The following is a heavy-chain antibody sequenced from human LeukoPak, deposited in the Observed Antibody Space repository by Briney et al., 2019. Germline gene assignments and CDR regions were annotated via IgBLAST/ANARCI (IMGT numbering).Heavy chain of an antibody. D-gene: IGHD3-10*01. J-gene: IGHJ3*02. CDR2: IYYSGST. Sequence: SEPLSLTCTFSGVSISSYYWSWIRPPPGKGLEWIGYIYYSGSTNYNPSLKSRVTISVDTSNNLFCLKLSSVTAADTAVYYWAIGIYRGAFGIWGQGTMVTVS. V-gene: IGHV4-59*01. CDR1: GVSISSYY. CDR3: AIGIYRGAFGI.